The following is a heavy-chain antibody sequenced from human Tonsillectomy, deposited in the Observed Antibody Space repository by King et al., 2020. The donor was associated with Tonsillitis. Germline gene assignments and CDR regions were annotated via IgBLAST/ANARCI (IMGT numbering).Heavy chain of an antibody. CDR1: GFSLSTSGVG. V-gene: IGHV2-5*01. CDR3: AHRPGDRLGELSFGRDAFDV. Sequence: TLKESGPTLVKPTQTLTLTCTFSGFSLSTSGVGVGWIRQPPGKALEWLALIYWNDNKRYSPSLKSRLTITKDTSKTQVVLTMTNMDPVDTATYYCAHRPGDRLGELSFGRDAFDVWGHGTMVTVSS. CDR2: IYWNDNK. J-gene: IGHJ3*01. D-gene: IGHD3-16*02.